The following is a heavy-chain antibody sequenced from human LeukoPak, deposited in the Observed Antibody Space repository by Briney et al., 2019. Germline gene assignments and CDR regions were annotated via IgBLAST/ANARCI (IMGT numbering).Heavy chain of an antibody. V-gene: IGHV3-30*02. CDR3: AKVKWVGGEYQLLSGHYLDY. Sequence: GGSLRLSCAASGFTFRNYGMHWVRQAPGKGLEWVAFIRYDGSNKYYADSVRGRFTISRDNSKNTLYLQMNSLRPEDTAMYHCAKVKWVGGEYQLLSGHYLDYWGQGALVTVSS. J-gene: IGHJ4*02. CDR2: IRYDGSNK. CDR1: GFTFRNYG. D-gene: IGHD2-2*01.